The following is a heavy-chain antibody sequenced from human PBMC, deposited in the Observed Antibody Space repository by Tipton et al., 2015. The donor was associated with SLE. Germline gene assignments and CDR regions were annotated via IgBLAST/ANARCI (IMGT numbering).Heavy chain of an antibody. D-gene: IGHD6-13*01. CDR1: GGSISSYY. V-gene: IGHV4-59*01. CDR3: ARELTIAVASVFDY. CDR2: IYYSGST. Sequence: LRLSCTVSGGSISSYYWSWIRQPPGKGLEWIGYIYYSGSTNYNPSLKNRVTISVDTSKNQLSLKLNSVTAADTAVYYCARELTIAVASVFDYWGQGILVTVSS. J-gene: IGHJ4*02.